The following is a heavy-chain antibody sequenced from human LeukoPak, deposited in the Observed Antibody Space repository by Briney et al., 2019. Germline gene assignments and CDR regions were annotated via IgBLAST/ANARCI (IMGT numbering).Heavy chain of an antibody. CDR1: GFTFSAYS. CDR3: ARPLGGYSYGLDLDY. V-gene: IGHV3-7*03. CDR2: IKKDGSEK. D-gene: IGHD5-18*01. J-gene: IGHJ4*02. Sequence: GGSLRLSCAASGFTFSAYSMTWVRQAPGKGLEWVANIKKDGSEKYYVDSVKGRFTISRDNAKNSLYLQMNSLRAEDTAVYYCARPLGGYSYGLDLDYWGQGTLVTVSS.